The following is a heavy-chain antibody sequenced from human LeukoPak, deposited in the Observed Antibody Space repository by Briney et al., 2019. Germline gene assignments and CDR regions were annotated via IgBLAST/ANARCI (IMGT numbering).Heavy chain of an antibody. V-gene: IGHV3-13*01. Sequence: GGSLRLSCAASGFTFSDYDMHWVRQATGKGLEWVSTIATAGDTYYPGSVKGRFTISRENAKNSLYLQMNSLRAVDTAVYYCARKGGSGCFDYWGQGTLVTVSS. J-gene: IGHJ4*02. CDR1: GFTFSDYD. CDR3: ARKGGSGCFDY. D-gene: IGHD6-19*01. CDR2: IATAGDT.